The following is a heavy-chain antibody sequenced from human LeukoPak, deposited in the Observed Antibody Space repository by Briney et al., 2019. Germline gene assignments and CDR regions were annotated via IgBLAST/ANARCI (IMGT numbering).Heavy chain of an antibody. V-gene: IGHV3-30*02. CDR3: ARKYCSSTSCYFTNMDV. Sequence: GGSLRLSCITSGFPFSSYGMHWVRQAPGKGLEWVTFVRSEETFKYYADSVKGRFTISRDNSKNTLYLQMNSLRAEDTAVYYCARKYCSSTSCYFTNMDVWGKGTTVTVSS. J-gene: IGHJ6*03. CDR2: VRSEETFK. D-gene: IGHD2-2*01. CDR1: GFPFSSYG.